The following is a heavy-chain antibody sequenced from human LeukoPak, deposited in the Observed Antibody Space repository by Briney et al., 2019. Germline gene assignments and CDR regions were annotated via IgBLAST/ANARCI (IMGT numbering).Heavy chain of an antibody. J-gene: IGHJ3*02. V-gene: IGHV4-34*01. Sequence: PSETLSLTCAVYGGSFSGYYWSWIRQPPGKGLEWIGEINHSGSTNYNPSLKSRVTISVDTSKNQFSLKLSSVTAADTAVYYCAKDWFGERGDAFDIWGQGTMVTVSS. CDR3: AKDWFGERGDAFDI. CDR2: INHSGST. CDR1: GGSFSGYY. D-gene: IGHD3-10*01.